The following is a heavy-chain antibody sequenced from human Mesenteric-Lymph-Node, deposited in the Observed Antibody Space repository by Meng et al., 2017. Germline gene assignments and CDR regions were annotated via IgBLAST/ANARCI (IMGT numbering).Heavy chain of an antibody. V-gene: IGHV3-33*01. CDR1: GFGFSGYG. J-gene: IGHJ4*02. Sequence: VRLVGCGGGVVQVGRSLRLSCRASGFGFSGYGMHWVRQAPGMGLEWVAVIWYDGSKTFYADSVKGRFTISRDNSKNMAYLQMNNLRVDDTAVSYCARMGGYSGYDLGYWGQGTLVTVSS. CDR2: IWYDGSKT. CDR3: ARMGGYSGYDLGY. D-gene: IGHD5-12*01.